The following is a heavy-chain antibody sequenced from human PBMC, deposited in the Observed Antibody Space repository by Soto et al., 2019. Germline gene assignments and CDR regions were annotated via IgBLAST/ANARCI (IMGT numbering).Heavy chain of an antibody. D-gene: IGHD4-17*01. J-gene: IGHJ4*02. CDR1: VFPFSRDC. CDR3: AKERATTTAFDY. Sequence: GGSLTLWCSASVFPFSRDCMSGVRQAPGKGLEWVSLITDNGGSTYYADSVKGRFTISRDNTKNTLFLQMNSLRAEDTAVYYCAKERATTTAFDYCGQGALVTVSS. CDR2: ITDNGGST. V-gene: IGHV3-23*01.